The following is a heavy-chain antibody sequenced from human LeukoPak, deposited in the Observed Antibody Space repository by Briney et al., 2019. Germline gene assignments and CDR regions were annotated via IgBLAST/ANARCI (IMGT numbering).Heavy chain of an antibody. CDR1: GGSFSGYY. CDR2: INHSGST. CDR3: ARRLTGYCSSTSCYTGGFDP. D-gene: IGHD2-2*02. V-gene: IGHV4-34*01. J-gene: IGHJ5*02. Sequence: SDTLSLTCAVYGGSFSGYYWSWIRQPPGKGLEWIGEINHSGSTNYNPSLKSRVTISVDTSKNQFSLKLSSVTAADTAVYYCARRLTGYCSSTSCYTGGFDPWGQGTLVTVSS.